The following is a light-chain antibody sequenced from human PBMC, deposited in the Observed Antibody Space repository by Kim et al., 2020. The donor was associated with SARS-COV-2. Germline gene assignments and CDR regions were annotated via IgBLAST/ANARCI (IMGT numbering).Light chain of an antibody. CDR2: RDY. J-gene: IGLJ3*02. CDR1: NIVRRN. Sequence: SVALGQTASITGGGNNIVRRNVHWYQQRPGQAPVLVIYRDYNRPSGIPERFSGSNSGNTATLTISRAQDGDEADYYCQVWDSSTWVFGGGTQLTVL. V-gene: IGLV3-9*01. CDR3: QVWDSSTWV.